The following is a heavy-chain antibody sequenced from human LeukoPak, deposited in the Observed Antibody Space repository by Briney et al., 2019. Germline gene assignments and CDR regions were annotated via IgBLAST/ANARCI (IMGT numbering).Heavy chain of an antibody. V-gene: IGHV1-18*01. CDR1: GYTFTSYG. Sequence: ASVKVSCKASGYTFTSYGISWVRQAPGQGLEWMGWISAYNGNTNYAQKVQGRVTMTTDTSTSTAYMELRSLRSDDTAVYYCARARGSTVTTWSDYWGQGTLVTVSS. D-gene: IGHD4-17*01. CDR2: ISAYNGNT. CDR3: ARARGSTVTTWSDY. J-gene: IGHJ4*02.